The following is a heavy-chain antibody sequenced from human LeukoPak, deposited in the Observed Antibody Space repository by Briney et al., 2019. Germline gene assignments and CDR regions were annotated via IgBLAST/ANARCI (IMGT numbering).Heavy chain of an antibody. CDR3: ARDRSYYYDSSGPVADDAFDI. D-gene: IGHD3-22*01. CDR2: IYTSGST. V-gene: IGHV4-4*07. CDR1: GGSISSYY. Sequence: PSETLSLTCTVSGGSISSYYWSWIRQPAGKGLEWIGRIYTSGSTNYNPSLKSRVTMSVDTSKNQVSLKLSSVTAADTAVYYCARDRSYYYDSSGPVADDAFDIWGQGTMVTVSS. J-gene: IGHJ3*02.